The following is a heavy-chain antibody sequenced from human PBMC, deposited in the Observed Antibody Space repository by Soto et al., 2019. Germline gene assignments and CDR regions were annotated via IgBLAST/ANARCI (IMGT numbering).Heavy chain of an antibody. CDR3: ARDGTGKGTFDY. J-gene: IGHJ4*02. D-gene: IGHD1-1*01. V-gene: IGHV1-69*13. CDR1: GGTFSSYA. Sequence: ASVKVSCKASGGTFSSYAISWVRQAPGQGLEWMGGIIPIFGTANYAQKFQGRVTITADESTSTAYMELSSLRSEDTAVYYCARDGTGKGTFDYWGQGTLVTVSS. CDR2: IIPIFGTA.